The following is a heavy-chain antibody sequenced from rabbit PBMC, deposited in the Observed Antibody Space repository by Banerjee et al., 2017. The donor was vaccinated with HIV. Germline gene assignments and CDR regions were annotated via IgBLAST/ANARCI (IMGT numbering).Heavy chain of an antibody. V-gene: IGHV1S45*01. Sequence: QEQLKESGGGLVQPGGSLTLSCKASGIDFSTYGISWVRQAPGKGLEWIACIYAGDSDTTYYASWAKGRFTISKTSSTTVTLQLNSLTVADTATYFCARVAAAYVGDGYPMDLWGPGTLVTVS. D-gene: IGHD6-1*01. CDR1: GIDFSTYG. J-gene: IGHJ3*01. CDR3: ARVAAAYVGDGYPMDL. CDR2: IYAGDSDTT.